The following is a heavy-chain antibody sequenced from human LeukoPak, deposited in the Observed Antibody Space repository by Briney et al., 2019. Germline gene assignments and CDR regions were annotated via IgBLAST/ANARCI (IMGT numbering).Heavy chain of an antibody. Sequence: PGGSLRLSCAASGFTSSSCAMHWVRQAPGKGLEWVAIISYDGDNKYHADSVKGRFIISRDNSKNTLYLQMNSLRTEDTALYYCARDPKRGFSYGWGAFDIWGQGTMVTVSS. V-gene: IGHV3-30-3*01. CDR3: ARDPKRGFSYGWGAFDI. CDR2: ISYDGDNK. CDR1: GFTSSSCA. J-gene: IGHJ3*02. D-gene: IGHD5-18*01.